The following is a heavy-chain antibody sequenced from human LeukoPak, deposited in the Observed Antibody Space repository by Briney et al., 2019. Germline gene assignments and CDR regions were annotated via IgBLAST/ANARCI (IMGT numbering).Heavy chain of an antibody. V-gene: IGHV3-7*01. J-gene: IGHJ3*02. CDR3: ARLAPYYGTGII. CDR1: GFTFSPYW. CDR2: IKEDGSDE. D-gene: IGHD3-10*01. Sequence: GGSLRLSCAASGFTFSPYWMIWLRQAPGKGLECVATIKEDGSDEYYVDSVTGRFTVSRDNAKNSLFLQMSILRVEDTAVYYCARLAPYYGTGIIWGQGTVVTVSS.